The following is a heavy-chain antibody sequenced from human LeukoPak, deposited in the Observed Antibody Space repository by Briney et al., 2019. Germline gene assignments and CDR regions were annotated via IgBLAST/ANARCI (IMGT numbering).Heavy chain of an antibody. V-gene: IGHV4-4*02. CDR2: MYLSGTT. CDR3: ARGSSSSWYYWFDP. J-gene: IGHJ5*02. Sequence: SETLSLTCTVSGDSINSLDLWSWVRQPPGKGLEWIGEMYLSGTTHSNPSVKSRVTISVDTSKNQFSLKLSSVTAADTAVYYCARGSSSSWYYWFDPWGQGTLVTVSS. D-gene: IGHD6-13*01. CDR1: GDSINSLDL.